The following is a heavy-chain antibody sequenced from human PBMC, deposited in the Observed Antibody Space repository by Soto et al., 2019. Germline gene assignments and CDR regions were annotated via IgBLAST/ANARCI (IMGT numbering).Heavy chain of an antibody. Sequence: EVQLLESGGGLVQPGGSLRLSCAASGFTFSSYAMSWVRQAPGKGLEWVSAISGSGGSTYYADSVKGRFTISRDNSKNTLYLQTNSLRAEDTAVYYCAKDLVVVNYYGSVSYWGQGTLVTVSS. J-gene: IGHJ4*02. D-gene: IGHD3-10*01. CDR1: GFTFSSYA. CDR2: ISGSGGST. CDR3: AKDLVVVNYYGSVSY. V-gene: IGHV3-23*01.